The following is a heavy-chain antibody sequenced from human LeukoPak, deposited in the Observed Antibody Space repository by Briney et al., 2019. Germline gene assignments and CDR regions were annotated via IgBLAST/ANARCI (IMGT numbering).Heavy chain of an antibody. D-gene: IGHD5-18*01. V-gene: IGHV3-7*01. CDR3: ATHSGFRHDY. Sequence: GSLRLSCADSGFIFSNYWMSWVRQAPGKGLEWVANMNEDGSHVYYVGSVKGRFTISRDNAKSSLYPQMNSLRAEDTAVYYCATHSGFRHDYWGQGTLVTVSS. CDR1: GFIFSNYW. J-gene: IGHJ4*02. CDR2: MNEDGSHV.